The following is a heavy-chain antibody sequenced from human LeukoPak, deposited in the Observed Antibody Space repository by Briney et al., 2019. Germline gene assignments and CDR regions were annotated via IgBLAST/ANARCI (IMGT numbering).Heavy chain of an antibody. V-gene: IGHV3-66*02. CDR3: ARDRYSTIFGG. Sequence: GGSLRLSCAASGFTVSSDYMSWVRQAPGKGLEWVSIIYSGGDTYYADSAKGRFTISRDNSKNTLYLQMNSLGAEDTAVYYCARDRYSTIFGGWGQGTLVTVSS. CDR1: GFTVSSDY. CDR2: IYSGGDT. J-gene: IGHJ4*02. D-gene: IGHD3-3*01.